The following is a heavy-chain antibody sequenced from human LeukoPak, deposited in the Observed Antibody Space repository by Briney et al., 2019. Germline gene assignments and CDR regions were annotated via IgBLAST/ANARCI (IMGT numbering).Heavy chain of an antibody. CDR2: ISYDGSNK. Sequence: GGSLRLSCAASGFTFSSYAMHWVRQAPGKGLEWVAVISYDGSNKYYADSVKGRFTISRDNSKNTLYLQMNSLRAEDTAVYYCARDEGYYDSSGYYYGAFDIWGQGTMVTVSS. J-gene: IGHJ3*02. D-gene: IGHD3-22*01. CDR1: GFTFSSYA. CDR3: ARDEGYYDSSGYYYGAFDI. V-gene: IGHV3-30*04.